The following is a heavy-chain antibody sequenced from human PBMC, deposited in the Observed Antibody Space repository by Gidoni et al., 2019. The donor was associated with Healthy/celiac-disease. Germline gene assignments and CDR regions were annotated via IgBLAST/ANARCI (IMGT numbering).Heavy chain of an antibody. CDR2: IDWDDDK. V-gene: IGHV2-70*01. J-gene: IGHJ5*02. Sequence: QVTLRESGPALVKPTQTLTLTCTFSGFSLSTSGMCVSWIRQPPGKALEWLALIDWDDDKYYSTSLKTRLTISKDTSKNQVVLTMTNMDPVDTATYYCARSSGDDFWSGYYGGAWFDPWGQGTLVTVSS. CDR1: GFSLSTSGMC. CDR3: ARSSGDDFWSGYYGGAWFDP. D-gene: IGHD3-3*01.